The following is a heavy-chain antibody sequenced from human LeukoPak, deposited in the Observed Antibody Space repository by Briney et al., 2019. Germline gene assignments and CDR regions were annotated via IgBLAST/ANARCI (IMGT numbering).Heavy chain of an antibody. CDR3: AKDAQRGFDYSNSLEY. CDR1: GFIFSHYG. J-gene: IGHJ4*02. V-gene: IGHV3-33*06. CDR2: IWHDGSSK. Sequence: GGSLRLSCAASGFIFSHYGMHWVRQAPGKGLEWVAVIWHDGSSKYYADSVKGRFAISRDNSENTVYLQMNSLRAEDTAVYYCAKDAQRGFDYSNSLEYWGQGDLVTVSS. D-gene: IGHD4-11*01.